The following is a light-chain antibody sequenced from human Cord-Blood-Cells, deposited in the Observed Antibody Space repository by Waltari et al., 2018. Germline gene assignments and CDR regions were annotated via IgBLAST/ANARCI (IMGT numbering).Light chain of an antibody. Sequence: DIQMTQSPSTLSASVGDRVTITCRASQSISSWLAWYQQKPGKAPKLLLYKASSLESGVQSRFSGSGSGTEFTLTISSLQPDDFATYYCQQYNSYSYSFGQGTKLEIK. CDR1: QSISSW. V-gene: IGKV1-5*03. J-gene: IGKJ2*03. CDR2: KAS. CDR3: QQYNSYSYS.